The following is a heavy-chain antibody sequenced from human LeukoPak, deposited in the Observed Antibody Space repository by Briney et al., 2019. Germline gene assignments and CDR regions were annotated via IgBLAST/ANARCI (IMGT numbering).Heavy chain of an antibody. J-gene: IGHJ4*02. CDR3: ARHAITMIPSWYFDY. Sequence: PSETLSLNCAVYGGSFSGYYWSWIRQPPGKGLEWIGEINHSGSTNYNPSLKSRATISVDTSKNQFSLKLSSVTAADTAVYYCARHAITMIPSWYFDYWGQGTLVTVSS. CDR1: GGSFSGYY. CDR2: INHSGST. D-gene: IGHD3-22*01. V-gene: IGHV4-34*01.